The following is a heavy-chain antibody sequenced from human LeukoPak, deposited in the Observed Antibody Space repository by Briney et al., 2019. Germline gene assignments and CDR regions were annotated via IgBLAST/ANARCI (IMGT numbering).Heavy chain of an antibody. CDR3: ARVTGYMIEDYFDY. J-gene: IGHJ4*02. V-gene: IGHV4-39*07. D-gene: IGHD3-9*01. CDR2: IYYSGST. CDR1: GGSISSSSYY. Sequence: SETLSLTCTVSGGSISSSSYYWGWIRQPPGKGLEWIGSIYYSGSTYYNPSLKSRVTISVDTSKNQFSLKLSSVTAADTAVYYCARVTGYMIEDYFDYWGQGTLVTVFS.